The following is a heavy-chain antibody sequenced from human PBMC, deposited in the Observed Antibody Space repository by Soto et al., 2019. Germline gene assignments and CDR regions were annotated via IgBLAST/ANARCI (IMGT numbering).Heavy chain of an antibody. CDR2: ISAYNGNT. CDR3: ARDRGAYGMDV. CDR1: GYTFTSYG. J-gene: IGHJ6*02. V-gene: IGHV1-18*01. Sequence: QVQLVQSGAEVKKPGASVKVSCKASGYTFTSYGISWVRQAPGQGLEWMGWISAYNGNTNYAQKLQGRVTITTDTSTSTAYVERRSLRSDDTAVYYCARDRGAYGMDVWGQGTTVTVSS.